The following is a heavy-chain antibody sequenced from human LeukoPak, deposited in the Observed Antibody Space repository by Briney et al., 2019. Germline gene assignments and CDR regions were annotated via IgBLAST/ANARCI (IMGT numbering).Heavy chain of an antibody. CDR3: AKDRRFFSYYYGMDV. Sequence: PGGSLRLSCAASGFTFSSYAMHWVRQAPGRGLEWVAVISYDGSNKYYADSVKGRFTISRDNSKNTLYLQMNSLRAEDTAVYYCAKDRRFFSYYYGMDVWGQGTTVTVSS. CDR2: ISYDGSNK. V-gene: IGHV3-30*04. J-gene: IGHJ6*02. D-gene: IGHD3-3*01. CDR1: GFTFSSYA.